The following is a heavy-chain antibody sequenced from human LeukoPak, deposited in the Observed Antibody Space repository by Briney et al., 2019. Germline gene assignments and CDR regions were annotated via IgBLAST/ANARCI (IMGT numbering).Heavy chain of an antibody. CDR2: IRYDGSNK. D-gene: IGHD5-12*01. Sequence: PGGSLRLSCAASGFTFSSYGMHWVRQAPGKGLEWVAFIRYDGSNKYYADSVKGRFTNSRDNSKNTLYLQMNSLRAEDTAVYYCAKDMQTWPRFPDYWGQGTLVTVSS. V-gene: IGHV3-30*02. CDR1: GFTFSSYG. J-gene: IGHJ4*02. CDR3: AKDMQTWPRFPDY.